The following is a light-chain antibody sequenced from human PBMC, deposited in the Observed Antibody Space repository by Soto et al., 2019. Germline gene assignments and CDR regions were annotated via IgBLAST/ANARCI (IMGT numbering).Light chain of an antibody. CDR1: SSDVGGYNY. CDR3: GSYTSSSTRV. Sequence: QSALTQPASVSGSPGQSITISCTGTSSDVGGYNYVSWYQQHPGKAPKLMIYEVSNRPSGVSSRFSGSKSGNTASLTISGLQAEDEADYYCGSYTSSSTRVFGGGTKVTVL. J-gene: IGLJ2*01. V-gene: IGLV2-14*01. CDR2: EVS.